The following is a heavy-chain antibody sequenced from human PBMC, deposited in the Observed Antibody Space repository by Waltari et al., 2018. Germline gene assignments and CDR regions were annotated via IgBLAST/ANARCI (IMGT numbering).Heavy chain of an antibody. CDR1: GGSFSGYY. CDR3: ARGHFLGWELLRPFDY. V-gene: IGHV4-34*01. CDR2: INHSGST. J-gene: IGHJ4*02. D-gene: IGHD1-26*01. Sequence: QVQLQQWGAGLLKPSETLSLTCAVYGGSFSGYYWSWIRQPPGKGLGWIGEINHSGSTNYNPSRKSRVTISVDTSKNQFSLKLSSVTAADTAVYYCARGHFLGWELLRPFDYWGQGTLVTVSS.